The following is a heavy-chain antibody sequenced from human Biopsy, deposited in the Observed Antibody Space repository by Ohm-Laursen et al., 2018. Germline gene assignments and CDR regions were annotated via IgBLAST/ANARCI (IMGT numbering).Heavy chain of an antibody. Sequence: TQTLTLTCTFSGFSLYNTGVGVGWIRQPPGKALEWLALIYWDETERYSPSLQSRLTITEDTSKNQVVLTMTNMDPVDTATYYCAHERRWRNFDYWGQGTLVTVSS. CDR3: AHERRWRNFDY. J-gene: IGHJ4*02. D-gene: IGHD4-23*01. CDR2: IYWDETE. V-gene: IGHV2-5*02. CDR1: GFSLYNTGVG.